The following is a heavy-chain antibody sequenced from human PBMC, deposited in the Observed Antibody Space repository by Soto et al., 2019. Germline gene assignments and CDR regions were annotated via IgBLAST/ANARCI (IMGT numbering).Heavy chain of an antibody. D-gene: IGHD4-17*01. CDR2: MNPNSGNT. Sequence: QVQLVQSGAEVKKPGASVKVSCKASGYTFTSYDINWVRQATGQGLEWMGWMNPNSGNTGYAQKFQGRATMTRNTSISTAYMELSSLRSEDTAVYYCARGHENGDYVYYGMDVWGQGTTVTVSS. J-gene: IGHJ6*02. V-gene: IGHV1-8*01. CDR1: GYTFTSYD. CDR3: ARGHENGDYVYYGMDV.